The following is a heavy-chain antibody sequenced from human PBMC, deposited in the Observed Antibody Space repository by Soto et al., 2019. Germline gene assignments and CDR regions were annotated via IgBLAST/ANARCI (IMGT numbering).Heavy chain of an antibody. CDR2: ISGSGGST. CDR1: GFTFSSYA. V-gene: IGHV3-23*01. J-gene: IGHJ6*02. Sequence: GGSLRLSCAASGFTFSSYAMSWVRQAPGKGLEWVSAISGSGGSTYYADSVKGRFTISRDNSKNTLYLQMNSLRAEDTAVYYCAKAASGWTDYYYGMDVWGQGTTVTVSS. D-gene: IGHD6-19*01. CDR3: AKAASGWTDYYYGMDV.